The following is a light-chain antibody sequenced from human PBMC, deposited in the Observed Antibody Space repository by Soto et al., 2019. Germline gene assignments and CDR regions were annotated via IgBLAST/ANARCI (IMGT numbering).Light chain of an antibody. CDR3: QQYIQWPLT. Sequence: EIVMTQSPSTLSVSPGERATLSCRASQSVSNNLAWYQQKPGQAPRLLIQGASTRATGIPGRFTGSGSGTEFTLTISSLQSEDFAVYYCQQYIQWPLTFGGGTKVDIK. CDR1: QSVSNN. J-gene: IGKJ4*01. V-gene: IGKV3-15*01. CDR2: GAS.